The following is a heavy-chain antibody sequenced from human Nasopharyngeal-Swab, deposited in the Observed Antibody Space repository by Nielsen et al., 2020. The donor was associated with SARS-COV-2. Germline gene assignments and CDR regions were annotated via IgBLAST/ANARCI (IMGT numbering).Heavy chain of an antibody. CDR1: GGSISNSSYY. J-gene: IGHJ5*02. CDR2: IYYSGST. V-gene: IGHV4-39*01. CDR3: ARQVRGIAAAGTWFDP. D-gene: IGHD6-13*01. Sequence: SETLSLTCTVSGGSISNSSYYWGWIRQPPGKGLEWIGSIYYSGSTYYNPSLKSRVTISVDTSKNQFSLKLSSVTAADTAVYYCARQVRGIAAAGTWFDPWGQGTLVTVSS.